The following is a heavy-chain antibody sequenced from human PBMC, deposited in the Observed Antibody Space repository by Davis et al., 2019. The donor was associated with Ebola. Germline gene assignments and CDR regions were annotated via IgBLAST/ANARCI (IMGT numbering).Heavy chain of an antibody. CDR1: GFTFSSYS. D-gene: IGHD3-3*01. J-gene: IGHJ6*03. CDR2: ISSSSSYI. CDR3: ARSPYYDFWSGYYSSNYYYYYYMDV. V-gene: IGHV3-21*01. Sequence: GESLKISCAASGFTFSSYSMNWVRQAPGKGLEWVSSISSSSSYIYYADSVKGRFTISRDNAKNSLYLQMNSLRAEDTAVYYCARSPYYDFWSGYYSSNYYYYYYMDVWGKGTTVTVSS.